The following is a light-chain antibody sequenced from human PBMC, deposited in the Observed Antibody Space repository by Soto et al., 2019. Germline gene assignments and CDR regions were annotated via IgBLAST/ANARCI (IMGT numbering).Light chain of an antibody. J-gene: IGKJ4*01. CDR1: QGISSW. V-gene: IGKV1-12*01. Sequence: DIQRTQSPSSVSASVGDRVTITSRASQGISSWLAWYQQRPEKAPKLVIYDASSLQSGVTSRFSGSVSGTDFTLTISSLQPEDFATYYCQQANSFPLTFGGGTKVDIK. CDR3: QQANSFPLT. CDR2: DAS.